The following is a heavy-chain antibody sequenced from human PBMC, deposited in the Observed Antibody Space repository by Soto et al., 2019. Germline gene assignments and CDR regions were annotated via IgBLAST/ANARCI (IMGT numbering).Heavy chain of an antibody. J-gene: IGHJ4*02. D-gene: IGHD2-21*01. V-gene: IGHV1-69*12. CDR3: AIVDAIPETSGALHY. CDR1: GGNFTTYA. CDR2: IIPLLGTG. Sequence: QVQLVQSGAEVKKPGSSVKVSCKASGGNFTTYAISWVRQAPGQGVEWMGGIIPLLGTGNYAQKFQDRVTLTADDSTRTPYMALYTLRSEATSLFFPAIVDAIPETSGALHYWAQGTLVTVSS.